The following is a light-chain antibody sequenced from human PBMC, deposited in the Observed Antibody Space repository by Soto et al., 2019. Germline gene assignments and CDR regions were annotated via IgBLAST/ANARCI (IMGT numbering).Light chain of an antibody. V-gene: IGLV2-23*01. CDR1: SSGVENYNL. Sequence: QSALTQPASVSGSPGQSITLSCTRTSSGVENYNLVSWYQHHPGKAPKLMIYEGSQRPSGVSDRFSGSQSGNTGSLTISGPHAEDDAGYYCSSYAGAVVFGGGTKLTV. J-gene: IGLJ2*01. CDR2: EGS. CDR3: SSYAGAVV.